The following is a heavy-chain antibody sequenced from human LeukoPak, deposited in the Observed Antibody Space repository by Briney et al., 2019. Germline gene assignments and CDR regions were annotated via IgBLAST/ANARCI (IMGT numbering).Heavy chain of an antibody. V-gene: IGHV3-48*01. D-gene: IGHD2-2*01. CDR2: ISSSSSTI. J-gene: IGHJ5*02. CDR1: GFTFSSYS. CDR3: AKDTYCSSTSCHPWFDP. Sequence: GGSLRLSCAASGFTFSSYSMNWVRQAPGKGLEWVTYISSSSSTIYYADSVKGRFTISRDNSKNTLYLQMNSLRAEDTAVYYCAKDTYCSSTSCHPWFDPWGQGTLVTVSS.